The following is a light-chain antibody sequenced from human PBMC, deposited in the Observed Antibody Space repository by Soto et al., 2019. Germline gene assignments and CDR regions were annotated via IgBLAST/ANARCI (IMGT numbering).Light chain of an antibody. J-gene: IGKJ1*01. CDR2: KAS. CDR1: QTISSW. V-gene: IGKV1-5*03. CDR3: QHYKSYSEA. Sequence: DIQMTQSPSTLSGSVGDRVTITCRASQTISSWLAWYLQKPGKAPKLLIYKASTLKSGVPSRFIGSGSGTEITLTISSLQPDDFATYYCQHYKSYSEASVQGTKMDIK.